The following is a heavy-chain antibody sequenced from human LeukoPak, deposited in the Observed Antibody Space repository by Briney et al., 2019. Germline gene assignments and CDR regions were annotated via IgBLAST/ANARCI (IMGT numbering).Heavy chain of an antibody. CDR3: ASGEGPIFGVVVYYFDY. D-gene: IGHD3-3*01. J-gene: IGHJ4*02. V-gene: IGHV1-69*13. CDR2: IIPIFGTA. Sequence: SVKVSCKASGGTFSSYAISWVRQAPGQGLEWMGGIIPIFGTANYAQKFQGRVTITADESTSTAYMELSSLRSEGTAVYYCASGEGPIFGVVVYYFDYWGQGTLVTVSS. CDR1: GGTFSSYA.